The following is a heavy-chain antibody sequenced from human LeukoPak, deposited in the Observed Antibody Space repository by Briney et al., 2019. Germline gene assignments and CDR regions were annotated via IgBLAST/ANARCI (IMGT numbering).Heavy chain of an antibody. CDR3: ARNYYDSSGYYIDQFYFDS. D-gene: IGHD3-22*01. CDR1: GGSITSSNFY. Sequence: SETLSLTCTVSGGSITSSNFYWGWIRQPPGKGLEWIGSIFYTGNTYYQPSLRGRLSISLDTSKNLFSQRLNSVTAADTAVYYCARNYYDSSGYYIDQFYFDSWGQGTLVTVSS. V-gene: IGHV4-39*07. CDR2: IFYTGNT. J-gene: IGHJ4*02.